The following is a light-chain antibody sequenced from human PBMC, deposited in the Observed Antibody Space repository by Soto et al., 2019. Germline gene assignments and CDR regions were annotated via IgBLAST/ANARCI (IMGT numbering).Light chain of an antibody. CDR2: DDN. CDR1: ISNIGGNS. CDR3: GSWDSSMSAYV. V-gene: IGLV1-51*01. J-gene: IGLJ1*01. Sequence: QSVLTHPPSVSAAPGQKFTISFSGSISNIGGNSVSWYQQLPGTAPKLLIYDDNKRPSGIPDRFSGSKSGTSATLAITVFQTGDEADYYCGSWDSSMSAYVFATGTKVPVL.